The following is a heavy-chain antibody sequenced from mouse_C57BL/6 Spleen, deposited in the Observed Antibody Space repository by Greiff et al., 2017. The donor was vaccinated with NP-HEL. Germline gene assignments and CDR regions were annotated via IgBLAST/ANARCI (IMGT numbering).Heavy chain of an antibody. V-gene: IGHV1-50*01. D-gene: IGHD2-1*01. CDR3: ASLYGNCGGYAMDY. CDR1: GYTFTSYW. J-gene: IGHJ4*01. Sequence: QVQLQQPGAELVKPGASVKLSCKASGYTFTSYWMQWVKQRPGQGLEWIGEIDPSDSYTNYNQKFKGKATLTVDTSSSTAYMQLSSLTSEDSAVYYCASLYGNCGGYAMDYWGQGTSVTVSS. CDR2: IDPSDSYT.